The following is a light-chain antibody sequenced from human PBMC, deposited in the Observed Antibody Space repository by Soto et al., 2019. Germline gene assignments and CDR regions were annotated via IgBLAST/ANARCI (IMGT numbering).Light chain of an antibody. Sequence: GDRVTITCRASQTISRWLAWYQQKPEKAPKLLIYDASSLQSGVPSRFSGSGSGTDFALTISSLQAEDVAVYYCQQYYSTPRTFGQGTKVDIK. CDR2: DAS. J-gene: IGKJ1*01. V-gene: IGKV1-5*01. CDR3: QQYYSTPRT. CDR1: QTISRW.